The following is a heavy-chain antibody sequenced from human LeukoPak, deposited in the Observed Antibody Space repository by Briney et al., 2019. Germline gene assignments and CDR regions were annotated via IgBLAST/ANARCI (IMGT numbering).Heavy chain of an antibody. CDR1: GYTFTGYY. V-gene: IGHV1-2*06. D-gene: IGHD6-13*01. CDR2: INPNSGGT. CDR3: ARLRIAANWFDP. Sequence: GASVKVSCKASGYTFTGYYMHWVRQAPGQGLEWMGRINPNSGGTNYAQKFQGRVTMTRDTSISTAYMEPSRLRSDDTAVYYCARLRIAANWFDPWGQGTLVTVSS. J-gene: IGHJ5*02.